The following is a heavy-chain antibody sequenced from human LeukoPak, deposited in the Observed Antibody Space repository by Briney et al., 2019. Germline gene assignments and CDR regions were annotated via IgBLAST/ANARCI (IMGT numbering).Heavy chain of an antibody. V-gene: IGHV3-23*01. CDR3: AKETRYFDWLLSYGY. D-gene: IGHD3-9*01. CDR2: ISGSGGST. CDR1: GFTFSSYA. Sequence: GGSLRLSCAASGFTFSSYAMSWVRQAPGKGLEWVSAISGSGGSTYYADSVKGRFTISRDNSKNTLYLQMNSLRAEDTAAYYCAKETRYFDWLLSYGYWGQGTLVTVSS. J-gene: IGHJ4*02.